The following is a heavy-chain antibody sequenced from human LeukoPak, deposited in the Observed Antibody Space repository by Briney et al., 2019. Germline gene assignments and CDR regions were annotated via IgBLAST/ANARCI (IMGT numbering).Heavy chain of an antibody. Sequence: GGSLRLSCAASGFTFSSFGLHWVRQAPCKGLEWVALIRSDGSSKNYADSVKGRFTISRDTSKNTVHLQMNNLRAEDTAVYYCAKWSGDYPSYYLDYWGQGTLVTVSS. V-gene: IGHV3-30*02. CDR2: IRSDGSSK. CDR1: GFTFSSFG. CDR3: AKWSGDYPSYYLDY. D-gene: IGHD4-17*01. J-gene: IGHJ4*02.